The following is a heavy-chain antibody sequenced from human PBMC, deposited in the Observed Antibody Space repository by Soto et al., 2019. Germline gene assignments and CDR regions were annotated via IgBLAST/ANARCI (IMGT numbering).Heavy chain of an antibody. CDR1: GFTFSSYW. CDR3: ASSLRADDFWSGRGDYMDV. J-gene: IGHJ6*03. D-gene: IGHD3-3*01. CDR2: INSDGSST. V-gene: IGHV3-74*01. Sequence: GGSLRLSCAASGFTFSSYWMHWVRQAPGKGLVWVSRINSDGSSTSYADSVKGRFTISRDNAKNTLYLQMNSLRAEDTAVYYCASSLRADDFWSGRGDYMDVWGKGTTVTVSS.